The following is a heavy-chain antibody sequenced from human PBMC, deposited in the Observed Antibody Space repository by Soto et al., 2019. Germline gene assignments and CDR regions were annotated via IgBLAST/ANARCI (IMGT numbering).Heavy chain of an antibody. J-gene: IGHJ4*02. CDR2: ISSSSSYI. V-gene: IGHV3-21*01. Sequence: EVQLLESGGGLVQPGGSLRLSCAASGFTFSSYAMSWVRQAPGKGLEWVSFISSSSSYIYYADSVKGRFTISRDNAKNSLYLQMNSLRAEDTAVYYCARDPGVFFDYWGQGTLVTVSS. CDR3: ARDPGVFFDY. CDR1: GFTFSSYA. D-gene: IGHD3-10*01.